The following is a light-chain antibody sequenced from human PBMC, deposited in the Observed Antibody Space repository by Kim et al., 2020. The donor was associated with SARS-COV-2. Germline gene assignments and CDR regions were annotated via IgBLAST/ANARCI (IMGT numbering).Light chain of an antibody. J-gene: IGLJ2*01. CDR3: QTWGTGIVV. Sequence: QLVLTQSPSASASLGASVTLTCTVSSGHSSDAIAWHQQQPEKGPRYLMKLNSDGSHSKGDGIPDRFSGSSSRAERYLTISSLQSEDEADYYCQTWGTGIVVFGGGTQLTVL. CDR1: SGHSSDA. CDR2: LNSDGSH. V-gene: IGLV4-69*01.